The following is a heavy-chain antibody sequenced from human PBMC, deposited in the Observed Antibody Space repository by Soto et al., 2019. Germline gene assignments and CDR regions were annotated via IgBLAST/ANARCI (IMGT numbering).Heavy chain of an antibody. CDR2: INPNSGGT. CDR3: GRDARTSGNYVWFDP. D-gene: IGHD1-26*01. CDR1: GYTFTGYY. V-gene: IGHV1-2*02. J-gene: IGHJ5*02. Sequence: QVQLVQSGAEVKKPGASVKVSCKASGYTFTGYYMHWVRQAPGQGLEWMGWINPNSGGTNYAQKFQGRVTKTSDTSISTAYMELSRVKSDDTTVYYGGRDARTSGNYVWFDPWGQGTLVTVSS.